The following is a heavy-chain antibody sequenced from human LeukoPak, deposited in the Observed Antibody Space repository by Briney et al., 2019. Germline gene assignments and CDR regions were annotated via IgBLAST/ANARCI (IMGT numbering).Heavy chain of an antibody. J-gene: IGHJ4*02. D-gene: IGHD6-19*01. CDR3: ASSYTSDWSYYFHY. Sequence: SETLSLTCTVSGDSIRNYYWNWIRQPPGKGLEWIGYISYIVSTNYNPSLDSRVTISLDTSKNQFSLKLRSVTTADTAVYYCASSYTSDWSYYFHYWGQGALVTVSS. CDR1: GDSIRNYY. CDR2: ISYIVST. V-gene: IGHV4-59*01.